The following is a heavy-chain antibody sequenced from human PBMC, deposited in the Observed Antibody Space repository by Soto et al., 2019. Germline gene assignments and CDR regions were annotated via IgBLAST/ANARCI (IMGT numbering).Heavy chain of an antibody. CDR1: GGSISSSNW. J-gene: IGHJ6*02. CDR3: ARVSGSYYYGMDV. Sequence: QVQLQESGPGLVKPSGTLSLTCAVSGGSISSSNWWSWVRQAPGKGLEWIGEIYHSGSTNYNPSLKSRVTXSXDKXKNQFSLRLSSVTAADPAVYYCARVSGSYYYGMDVWGQGTTVTVSS. CDR2: IYHSGST. V-gene: IGHV4-4*02. D-gene: IGHD1-26*01.